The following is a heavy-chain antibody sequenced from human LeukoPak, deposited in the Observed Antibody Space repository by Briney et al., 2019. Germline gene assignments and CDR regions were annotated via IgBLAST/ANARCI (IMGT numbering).Heavy chain of an antibody. J-gene: IGHJ4*02. CDR1: GGSISSYY. D-gene: IGHD3-22*01. Sequence: NASETLSLTCTVSGGSISSYYWSWIRQPPGKGLEWIGYIYYSGSTNYSPSLKSRVTISVDTSKNQFSLKLSSVTAADTAVYYCARHNYDSSGYPLHFDYWGQGTLVTGAS. V-gene: IGHV4-59*08. CDR3: ARHNYDSSGYPLHFDY. CDR2: IYYSGST.